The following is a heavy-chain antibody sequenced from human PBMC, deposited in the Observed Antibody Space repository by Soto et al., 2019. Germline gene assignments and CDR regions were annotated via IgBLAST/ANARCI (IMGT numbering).Heavy chain of an antibody. CDR3: AKHIEYSSSPSDY. CDR2: VSGSGRST. CDR1: GFTFNNCA. V-gene: IGHV3-23*01. J-gene: IGHJ4*02. D-gene: IGHD6-6*01. Sequence: GGSLRLSCAASGFTFNNCAMSWVRQAPGKGLEWVSAVSGSGRSTYYADSVKGRFTISRDNSKNTLYLQMNSLGAEDTAVYYCAKHIEYSSSPSDYWGLGTLVTVSS.